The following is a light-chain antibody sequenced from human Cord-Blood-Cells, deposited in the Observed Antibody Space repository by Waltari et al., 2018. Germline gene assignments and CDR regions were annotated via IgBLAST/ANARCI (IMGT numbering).Light chain of an antibody. V-gene: IGKV3-15*01. CDR3: QQYNNWPPLT. CDR2: GAS. Sequence: EIVMTQSPATLSVSPGERATLSCRASQSVSSNLAWYQQKPGQAPRLLIYGASTRATGIPARFSGSGSGTEFTLTISILQSEDFAVYYGQQYNNWPPLTFGGGTKVEIK. CDR1: QSVSSN. J-gene: IGKJ4*01.